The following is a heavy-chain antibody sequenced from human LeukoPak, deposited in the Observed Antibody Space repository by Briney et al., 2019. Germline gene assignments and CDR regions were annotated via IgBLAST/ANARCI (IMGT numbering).Heavy chain of an antibody. CDR2: ITDGADT. D-gene: IGHD1-1*01. CDR1: GFPFGSYA. CDR3: AKVDYWSPENYLDS. J-gene: IGHJ4*02. Sequence: GGSLRLSCAASGFPFGSYAMTWVRQAPGKGLESVSVITDGADTYYADSVKGRFTISRDNSQNTVHLQTDNLRADGTAVYYCAKVDYWSPENYLDSWGQGTLVTVSS. V-gene: IGHV3-23*01.